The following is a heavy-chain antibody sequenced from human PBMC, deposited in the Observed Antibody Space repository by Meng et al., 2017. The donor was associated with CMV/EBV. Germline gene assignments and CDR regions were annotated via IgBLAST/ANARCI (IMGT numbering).Heavy chain of an antibody. Sequence: GESLKISCAASGFTFSSYSMNWVRQAPGKGLEWVSSISSSSSYIYYADSVKGRFTISRDNAKNSLYLQMNSLRAEDTAVYYCASWGGVVPADYWGQGTLVTAPQ. CDR1: GFTFSSYS. CDR3: ASWGGVVPADY. V-gene: IGHV3-21*01. J-gene: IGHJ4*02. CDR2: ISSSSSYI. D-gene: IGHD2-2*01.